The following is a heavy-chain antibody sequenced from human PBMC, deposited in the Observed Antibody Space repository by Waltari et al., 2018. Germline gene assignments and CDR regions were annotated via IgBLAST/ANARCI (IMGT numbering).Heavy chain of an antibody. CDR2: ISSSSSYI. D-gene: IGHD2-15*01. CDR1: GFTFSSYR. CDR3: ARDTVVVVAATAVYGMDV. V-gene: IGHV3-21*01. Sequence: EVQLVESGGGLVKPGGSLRLSCAASGFTFSSYRLNWVRQAPGKGLEWVSSISSSSSYIYYADSLKGRFTISRDNAKNSLYLQMNSLRAEDTAVYYCARDTVVVVAATAVYGMDVWGQGTTVTVSS. J-gene: IGHJ6*02.